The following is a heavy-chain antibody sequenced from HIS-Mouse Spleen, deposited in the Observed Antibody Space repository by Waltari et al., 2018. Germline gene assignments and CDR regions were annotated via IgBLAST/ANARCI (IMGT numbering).Heavy chain of an antibody. D-gene: IGHD5-18*01. Sequence: EVQLVESGGGLVQPGGSLRLSCAASGFTFSSCWMSWVRKAPGKGLEWVANIKQDVSEKYYVDSVKGRFTISRDNAKNSLYLQMNSLRAEDTAVYYCARGTQLWLFDYWGQGTLVTVSS. CDR3: ARGTQLWLFDY. CDR2: IKQDVSEK. V-gene: IGHV3-7*01. CDR1: GFTFSSCW. J-gene: IGHJ4*02.